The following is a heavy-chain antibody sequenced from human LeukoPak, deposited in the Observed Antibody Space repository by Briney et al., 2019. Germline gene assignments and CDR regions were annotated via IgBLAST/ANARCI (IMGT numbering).Heavy chain of an antibody. D-gene: IGHD2-21*02. J-gene: IGHJ4*02. CDR1: GGSFIGYY. V-gene: IGHV4-34*01. CDR2: INHSGST. Sequence: PSETLSLTCAVYGGSFIGYYWSWIRQPPGKGLEWIGEINHSGSTNYNPSLKSRVTISLDTSKNQFSLKLSSVPAADTAGYYCARGPMVTALDYWGQGTLVTVSS. CDR3: ARGPMVTALDY.